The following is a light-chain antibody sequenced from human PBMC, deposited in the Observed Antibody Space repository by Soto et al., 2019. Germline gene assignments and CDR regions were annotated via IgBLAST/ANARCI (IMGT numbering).Light chain of an antibody. CDR2: RNN. Sequence: QSVLTQPPSASGTPRQRVTISCSGSSSNIGSNYVYWYQQLPGTAPKLLIYRNNQRPSWVPDRFSGSKSGTSASLAISGLRSEDEADYYCAAWDDSLSGVVFGGGTKVTVL. CDR3: AAWDDSLSGVV. CDR1: SSNIGSNY. J-gene: IGLJ2*01. V-gene: IGLV1-47*01.